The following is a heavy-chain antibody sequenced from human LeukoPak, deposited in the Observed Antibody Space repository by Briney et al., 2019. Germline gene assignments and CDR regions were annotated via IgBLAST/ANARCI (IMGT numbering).Heavy chain of an antibody. CDR2: IVGSGDTT. CDR3: AKGTRSSPNDAADI. CDR1: GFTFSNYA. Sequence: GGSLRLSCAASGFTFSNYAMSWVRQAPGKGLYWVSAIVGSGDTTYYTNSVKGRFTISRDNSKNTLYLHMNSLRAEDTAVYYCAKGTRSSPNDAADIWGQGTMVAVSS. J-gene: IGHJ3*02. V-gene: IGHV3-23*01. D-gene: IGHD1-26*01.